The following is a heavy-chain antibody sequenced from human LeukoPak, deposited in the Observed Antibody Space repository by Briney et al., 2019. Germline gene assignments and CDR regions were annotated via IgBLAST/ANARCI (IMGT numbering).Heavy chain of an antibody. D-gene: IGHD1-26*01. Sequence: PGGSLRLSCAASRFTFSSYEMNWVRQAPGKGPEWVSYISSSSYTIYYADSVKVRFTISRDNAKNSLYLQMNSLGPEDTAVYFCARDPSSGSYGSYYYYYMDVWGKGTTVTVSS. V-gene: IGHV3-48*03. CDR3: ARDPSSGSYGSYYYYYMDV. CDR2: ISSSSYTI. J-gene: IGHJ6*03. CDR1: RFTFSSYE.